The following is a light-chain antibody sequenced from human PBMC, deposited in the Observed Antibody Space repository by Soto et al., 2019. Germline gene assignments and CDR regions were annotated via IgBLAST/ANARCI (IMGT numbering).Light chain of an antibody. V-gene: IGLV2-14*03. CDR1: SNDVGSYNF. J-gene: IGLJ2*01. CDR3: SSYTRSSTVL. Sequence: QSALTQPASVSGSPGQSITISCIGTSNDVGSYNFVSWYQKHPNTAPRLIIYDVSNRPSGVSNRFSGSKSDNTASLTISGLQAEDAADYYCSSYTRSSTVLFGGGTKVTVL. CDR2: DVS.